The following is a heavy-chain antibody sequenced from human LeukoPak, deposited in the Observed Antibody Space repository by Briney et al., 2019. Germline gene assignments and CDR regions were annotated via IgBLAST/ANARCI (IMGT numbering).Heavy chain of an antibody. J-gene: IGHJ6*02. CDR1: GFTFSGSA. V-gene: IGHV3-73*01. CDR2: IRGKANSYAT. D-gene: IGHD6-19*01. Sequence: GGSLRLSCAVSGFTFSGSAMHWVRQASGKGLEWIGRIRGKANSYATAYAASLKGRFTISRDDSQNTAYLQMNSLKTEDTAVYYCTTVAGDYYYYGMDVRGQGTTVTVSS. CDR3: TTVAGDYYYYGMDV.